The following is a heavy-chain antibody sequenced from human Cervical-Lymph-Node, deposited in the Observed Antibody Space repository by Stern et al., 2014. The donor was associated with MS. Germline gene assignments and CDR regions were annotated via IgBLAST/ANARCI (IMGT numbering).Heavy chain of an antibody. D-gene: IGHD1-26*01. V-gene: IGHV1-18*01. CDR3: TRDRGIMGTTTGDY. Sequence: QMQLVQSGAEVQKPGASVKVSCKASGFNFSNYGLSWVRQAPGQGLEWMGWISVYNGNIDFAQKFQGRLTMTTDTSTSTVYMELRSLRSDDTAVYYCTRDRGIMGTTTGDYWGQGTLVSVSS. CDR2: ISVYNGNI. CDR1: GFNFSNYG. J-gene: IGHJ4*02.